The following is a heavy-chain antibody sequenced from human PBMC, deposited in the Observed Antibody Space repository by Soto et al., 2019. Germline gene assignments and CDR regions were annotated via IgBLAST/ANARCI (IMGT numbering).Heavy chain of an antibody. CDR3: AREKGYLDY. J-gene: IGHJ4*02. CDR2: INQDGSEK. CDR1: RFTFSSYW. D-gene: IGHD2-2*01. Sequence: EVQLVESGGGLVQPGGSLRLSCAASRFTFSSYWMSWVRQAPGKGLEWVANINQDGSEKFYVDSVKGRFTISRDNAKNSLYLQMNSLRAEDTAVYYCAREKGYLDYWGQGTLVTVSS. V-gene: IGHV3-7*01.